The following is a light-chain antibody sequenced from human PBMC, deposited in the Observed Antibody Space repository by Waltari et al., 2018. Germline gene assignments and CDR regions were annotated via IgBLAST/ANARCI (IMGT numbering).Light chain of an antibody. CDR1: QSLLYSDGKTY. Sequence: DVVMTQTPFSLSVTPGQPASIPCKSSQSLLYSDGKTYLYWYLQKPGQSPHLLIYEVSSRVSGVPDRFSGSGSGTDFTLKISRVEAEDVGVYYCMQAIHLPLTFGGGTKVEIK. CDR3: MQAIHLPLT. CDR2: EVS. J-gene: IGKJ4*01. V-gene: IGKV2-29*02.